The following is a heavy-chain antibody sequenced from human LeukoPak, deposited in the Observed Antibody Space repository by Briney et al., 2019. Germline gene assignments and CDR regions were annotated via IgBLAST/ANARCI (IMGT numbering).Heavy chain of an antibody. J-gene: IGHJ4*02. CDR1: GGSFSGYY. CDR3: AVGLGFGGAYFDY. Sequence: PSETLSLTCAVYGGSFSGYYWSWIRQPPGKGLEWIGEINHSGSTNYNPSLKSRVTISVDTSKNQFSLKLSSVTAADTAVYYCAVGLGFGGAYFDYWGQGTLVTVSS. D-gene: IGHD3-10*01. CDR2: INHSGST. V-gene: IGHV4-34*01.